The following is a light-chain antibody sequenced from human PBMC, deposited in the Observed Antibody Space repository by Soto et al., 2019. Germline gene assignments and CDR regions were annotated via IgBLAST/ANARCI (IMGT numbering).Light chain of an antibody. V-gene: IGKV3-20*01. CDR1: QSVSSSY. Sequence: EIVLTQSPGTLSLSQGERATLSCRASQSVSSSYLAWYQQKPGQAPRILIYGASSRATGIPDRFSGSGSGTDFTLTISRLEPEDFAVYYCQQYGSSSFTFGPGTKVDIK. CDR2: GAS. J-gene: IGKJ3*01. CDR3: QQYGSSSFT.